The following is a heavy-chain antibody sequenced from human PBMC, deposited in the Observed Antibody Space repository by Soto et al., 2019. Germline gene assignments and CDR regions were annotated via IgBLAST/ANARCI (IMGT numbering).Heavy chain of an antibody. CDR3: ATVHSTSRSFDY. CDR2: TGLNGRTT. Sequence: GGSLRLSRAASGFTFSMSAMTWVRQAPGKGLEWVSTTGLNGRTTYYADSVKGRFTVSRDNSKNTLDLHMSSLRAEDTAVYYCATVHSTSRSFDYWGQGTLVTVSS. CDR1: GFTFSMSA. D-gene: IGHD6-6*01. V-gene: IGHV3-23*01. J-gene: IGHJ4*02.